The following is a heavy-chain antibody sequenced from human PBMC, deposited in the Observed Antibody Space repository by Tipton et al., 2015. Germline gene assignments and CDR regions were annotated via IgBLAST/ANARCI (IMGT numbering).Heavy chain of an antibody. CDR1: GASVSSYY. CDR3: ARVSGGYVGGGWDRPGYHFHYGMDV. CDR2: IFTSGST. J-gene: IGHJ6*02. Sequence: TLSLTCSVSGASVSSYYWSWMRQPAGRGLEWIGHIFTSGSTNYNSSLKSRVTMSVDTSTNQFSLKLSSVTAADTAVYYCARVSGGYVGGGWDRPGYHFHYGMDVWGQGTTVTVSS. V-gene: IGHV4-4*07. D-gene: IGHD6-19*01.